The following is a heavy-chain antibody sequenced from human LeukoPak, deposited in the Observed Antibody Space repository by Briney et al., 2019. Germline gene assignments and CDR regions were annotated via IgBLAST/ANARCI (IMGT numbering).Heavy chain of an antibody. CDR3: AKDSLSYYYDSSGYYGHLDY. D-gene: IGHD3-22*01. CDR2: ISSSGSTI. CDR1: GFTFSDYY. J-gene: IGHJ4*02. V-gene: IGHV3-11*01. Sequence: PGGSLRLSCAASGFTFSDYYMSWIRRAPGKGLEWVSYISSSGSTIYYADSVKGRFTISRDNAKNSLYLQMNSLRAEDTALYYCAKDSLSYYYDSSGYYGHLDYWGQGTLVTVSS.